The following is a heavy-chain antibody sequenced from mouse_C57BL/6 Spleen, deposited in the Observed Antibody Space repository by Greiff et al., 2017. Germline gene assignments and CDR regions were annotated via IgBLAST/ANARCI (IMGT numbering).Heavy chain of an antibody. D-gene: IGHD2-3*01. J-gene: IGHJ3*01. Sequence: QVQLQQPGAELVRPGSSVKLSCKASGYTFTSYWMDWVKQRPGQGLEWIGNIYPSDSETHYNQKFKDKATLTVDKSSSTAYMQLSSLTSEDSAVYYCARVDSYYVGAYWGQGTLVTVSA. V-gene: IGHV1-61*01. CDR3: ARVDSYYVGAY. CDR1: GYTFTSYW. CDR2: IYPSDSET.